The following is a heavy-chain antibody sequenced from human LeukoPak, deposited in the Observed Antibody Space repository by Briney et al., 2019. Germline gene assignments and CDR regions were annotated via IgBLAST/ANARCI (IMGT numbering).Heavy chain of an antibody. D-gene: IGHD6-13*01. J-gene: IGHJ4*02. Sequence: SETLSLTCTVSGYSISSGYYWGWIRQPAGQGLEWIGRIYSSGSTNYNPSLKSRVTISVDTSKNQFSLRLSSVTAADTAVYYCARVTGYMTEDYFDYWGQGTLITVSS. CDR3: ARVTGYMTEDYFDY. V-gene: IGHV4-61*10. CDR1: GYSISSGYY. CDR2: IYSSGST.